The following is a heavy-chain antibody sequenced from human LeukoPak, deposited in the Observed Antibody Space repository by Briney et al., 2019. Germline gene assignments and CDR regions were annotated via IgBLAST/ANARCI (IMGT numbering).Heavy chain of an antibody. CDR2: IYTSGST. J-gene: IGHJ3*02. CDR3: VRGLYDSSTYRAFHI. Sequence: PSETLSLTCTVSGGSISSHYWSWIRLPAGKGLEWIGRIYTSGSTNSNPSLKSRVTMSVDTSKNQFSPTLSSVTAADTAMYYCVRGLYDSSTYRAFHIWGQGTMVTVSS. V-gene: IGHV4-4*07. D-gene: IGHD3-22*01. CDR1: GGSISSHY.